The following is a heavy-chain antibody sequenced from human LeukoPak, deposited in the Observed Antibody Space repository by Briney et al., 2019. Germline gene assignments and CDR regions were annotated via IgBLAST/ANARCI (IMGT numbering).Heavy chain of an antibody. D-gene: IGHD2-15*01. J-gene: IGHJ4*02. CDR1: GFSLSTSGMC. CDR3: ARMGGGCYSDLYYFDY. CDR2: IDWDDDK. V-gene: IGHV2-70*01. Sequence: SGPTLVKPTQTLTLTCTFSGFSLSTSGMCVSWIRQPPGKALEWLALIDWDDDKYYSTSLKTRLTIPKDTSKNQVVLTMTNMDPVDTATYYCARMGGGCYSDLYYFDYWGQGTLVTVSS.